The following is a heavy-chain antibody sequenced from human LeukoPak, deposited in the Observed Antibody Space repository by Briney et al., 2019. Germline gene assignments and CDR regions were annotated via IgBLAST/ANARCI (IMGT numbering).Heavy chain of an antibody. J-gene: IGHJ4*02. CDR1: GDSISSNTYY. CDR2: INFSGTT. V-gene: IGHV4-39*01. CDR3: AGLVGRYSSGLYYYYFDY. Sequence: SETLSLTCTVSGDSISSNTYYWGWIRQSPGKGLEWIGSINFSGTTHYNPSLKSRVTISVDTSKNQFSLNLSSVTAADTAVYYCAGLVGRYSSGLYYYYFDYWGQGTLVTVSS. D-gene: IGHD3-22*01.